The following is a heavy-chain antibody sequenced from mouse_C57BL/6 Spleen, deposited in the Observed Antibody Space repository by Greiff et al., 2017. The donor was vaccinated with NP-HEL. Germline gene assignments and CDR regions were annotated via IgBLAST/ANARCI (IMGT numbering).Heavy chain of an antibody. CDR1: GYSITSGYG. V-gene: IGHV3-1*02. CDR3: ARTARIKY. J-gene: IGHJ2*01. D-gene: IGHD1-2*01. CDR2: IRYSGST. Sequence: VQLKQSGPGLVKPSQSLSLTCTVTGYSITSGYGWNWIRQFPGNKLEWMGYIRYSGSTNYNPSLKSRISITRDTSKNQFFLQLNYVTTEDTATYYCARTARIKYWGQGTTPRVSS.